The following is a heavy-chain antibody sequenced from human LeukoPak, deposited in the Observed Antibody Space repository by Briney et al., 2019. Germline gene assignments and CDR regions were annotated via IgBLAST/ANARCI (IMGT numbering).Heavy chain of an antibody. Sequence: GASVKVSCKASGYTFTGYYIHWVRQAPGQGLEWMGWINPNSGGTNYAQKFQGWVTMTRDTSISTAYMELSRLRSDDTAVYYCARVWNGSSQEGAFDIWGQGTMVTVSS. D-gene: IGHD1-26*01. CDR3: ARVWNGSSQEGAFDI. V-gene: IGHV1-2*04. CDR1: GYTFTGYY. J-gene: IGHJ3*02. CDR2: INPNSGGT.